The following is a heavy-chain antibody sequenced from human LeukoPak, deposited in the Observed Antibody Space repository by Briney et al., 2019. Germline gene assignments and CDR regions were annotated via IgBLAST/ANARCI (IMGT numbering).Heavy chain of an antibody. Sequence: GGSLRLSCAASGFTFSNAWMSWVRQAPGKGLEWVSAISGSGGSTYYADSVKGRFTISRDNSKNTLYLQMNSLRAEDTAVYYCAKDREGLRYFDWLLYYWGQGTLVTVSS. J-gene: IGHJ4*02. V-gene: IGHV3-23*01. CDR3: AKDREGLRYFDWLLYY. D-gene: IGHD3-9*01. CDR1: GFTFSNAW. CDR2: ISGSGGST.